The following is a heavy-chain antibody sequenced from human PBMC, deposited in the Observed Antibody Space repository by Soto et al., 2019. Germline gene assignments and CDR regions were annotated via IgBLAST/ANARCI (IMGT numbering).Heavy chain of an antibody. Sequence: QVQVVQSGAEVKKPGSSVKVSCKVSGGIFTNNAISWVRQAPGQGLEWLGGVIPLFDTAYYAQKFRGRLRISAAGATTTAYMELSGLTSADTAVYFCATGGHNDGYNFYHGMDGWGQGTTVTVS. CDR3: ATGGHNDGYNFYHGMDG. D-gene: IGHD5-18*01. CDR2: VIPLFDTA. V-gene: IGHV1-69*01. J-gene: IGHJ6*02. CDR1: GGIFTNNA.